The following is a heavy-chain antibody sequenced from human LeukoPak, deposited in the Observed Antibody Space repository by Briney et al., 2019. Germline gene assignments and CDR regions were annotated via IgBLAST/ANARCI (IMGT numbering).Heavy chain of an antibody. Sequence: PGGSLRLSCAASGFTFSSYSMNWVRQAPGKGLEWVSSISSSSSSYIYYADSVKGRFTISRDNAKNSLYLQMNSLRAEDTAVYYCARARYSSGWTIDYWGQGTPVTVSS. V-gene: IGHV3-21*01. CDR2: ISSSSSSYI. CDR3: ARARYSSGWTIDY. D-gene: IGHD6-19*01. CDR1: GFTFSSYS. J-gene: IGHJ4*02.